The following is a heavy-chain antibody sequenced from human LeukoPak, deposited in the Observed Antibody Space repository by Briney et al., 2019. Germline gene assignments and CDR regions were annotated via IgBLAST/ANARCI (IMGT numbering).Heavy chain of an antibody. CDR1: GFTFSSYW. J-gene: IGHJ4*02. D-gene: IGHD6-25*01. Sequence: GGSLRLSCAASGFTFSSYWMSWVRQAPGKGLEWVANIKKDGSEKYYVDSVKGRFTISRDNAKNLLYLQMNSLRAEDTAVYYCARRGYSSGWNRFDYWGQGTLVTVSS. CDR2: IKKDGSEK. V-gene: IGHV3-7*01. CDR3: ARRGYSSGWNRFDY.